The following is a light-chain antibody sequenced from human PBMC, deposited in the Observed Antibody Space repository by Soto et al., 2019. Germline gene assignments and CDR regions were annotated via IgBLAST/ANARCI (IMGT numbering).Light chain of an antibody. CDR2: GDT. J-gene: IGLJ2*01. CDR1: SSNIGGNT. Sequence: QSVLTQPPSASGTPGQRVTISCSGSSSNIGGNTVNWYQQLPGTAPKLLIHGDTLRPSGVPDRFSGSKSGTSASLAISGLQSEDEAEYYCATWDDSLNGVLFDGGTKLTVL. CDR3: ATWDDSLNGVL. V-gene: IGLV1-44*01.